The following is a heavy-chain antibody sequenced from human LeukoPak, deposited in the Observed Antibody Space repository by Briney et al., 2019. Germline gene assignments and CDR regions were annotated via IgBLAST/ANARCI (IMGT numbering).Heavy chain of an antibody. Sequence: SVRVSCKTSGGTFSRNAISWVRQAPGQGLEWMGGIIPVFGTPNYAQKFQGRVTISADKSTSTVYMELSSLRSEDTAMYYCARSGSGSCYFYWFDPWGQGTLVTVSS. J-gene: IGHJ5*02. CDR2: IIPVFGTP. CDR1: GGTFSRNA. CDR3: ARSGSGSCYFYWFDP. D-gene: IGHD3-10*01. V-gene: IGHV1-69*06.